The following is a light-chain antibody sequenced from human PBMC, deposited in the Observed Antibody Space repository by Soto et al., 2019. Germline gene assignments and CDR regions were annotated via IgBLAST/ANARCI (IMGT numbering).Light chain of an antibody. Sequence: ELVLTQSPGTLSLSPGERATLACRASQIVSSRDLAWYQQKPGQAPRLLIYGASSRATGIPDRFSGSGSGTAFTLTISRLEPEDFEVYYCQQYCSSPWKVDQGTKVEGK. CDR2: GAS. CDR1: QIVSSRD. J-gene: IGKJ1*01. V-gene: IGKV3-20*01. CDR3: QQYCSSPWK.